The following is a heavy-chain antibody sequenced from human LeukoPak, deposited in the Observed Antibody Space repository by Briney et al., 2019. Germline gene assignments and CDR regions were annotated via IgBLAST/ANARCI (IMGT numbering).Heavy chain of an antibody. V-gene: IGHV4-59*01. D-gene: IGHD3-22*01. CDR2: IYYSGST. Sequence: SETLSLTCTVSGGSISSYYWSWIRQPPGKGLEWIGYIYYSGSTNYKPSLKSRVTISVDTSKNQFSLKLSSMTAADTAVYYCARDYRVTYYYDSSGYHEPVYYYYGMDVWGQGTTVTVSS. J-gene: IGHJ6*02. CDR3: ARDYRVTYYYDSSGYHEPVYYYYGMDV. CDR1: GGSISSYY.